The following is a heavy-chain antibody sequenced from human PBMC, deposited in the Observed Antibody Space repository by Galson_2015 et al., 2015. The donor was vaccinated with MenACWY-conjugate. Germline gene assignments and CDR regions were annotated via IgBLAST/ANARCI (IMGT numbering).Heavy chain of an antibody. CDR2: FIPVFGTA. Sequence: MGGFIPVFGTANYAQNFQGRVTITADASTSTAYMELSSLRSEDTAVYYCARLGSPSSGYYGNWFDPWGQGTLVTVSS. J-gene: IGHJ5*02. CDR3: ARLGSPSSGYYGNWFDP. D-gene: IGHD5-12*01. V-gene: IGHV1-69*01.